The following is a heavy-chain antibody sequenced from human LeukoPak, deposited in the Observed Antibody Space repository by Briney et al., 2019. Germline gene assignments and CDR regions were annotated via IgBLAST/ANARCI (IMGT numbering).Heavy chain of an antibody. D-gene: IGHD3-10*01. J-gene: IGHJ4*02. V-gene: IGHV1-2*02. CDR1: GYTFTGYY. CDR3: ARYPISMVREPFDY. CDR2: INPNSGGT. Sequence: ASVKVSCKASGYTFTGYYMHWVRQAPGQGLEWMGWINPNSGGTNYAQKFQGRVTVTRDTSISTAYMELSRLRSDDTAVYYCARYPISMVREPFDYWGQGTLVTVSS.